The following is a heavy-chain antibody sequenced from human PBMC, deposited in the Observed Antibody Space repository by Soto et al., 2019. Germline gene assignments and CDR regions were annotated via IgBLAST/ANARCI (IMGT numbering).Heavy chain of an antibody. V-gene: IGHV3-21*01. CDR1: GFSFSAYS. Sequence: EVLLVESGGGLVKPGGSLRLSWEGSGFSFSAYSFNWFRQAPGKGLEWVSSISSNSNYIYYAHSVKGRFTISRDNAKNSLYLQMNSLRAEDTAIYYCARDRTGVGAGGDYWGQGTLVNVSS. CDR2: ISSNSNYI. D-gene: IGHD1-26*01. J-gene: IGHJ4*02. CDR3: ARDRTGVGAGGDY.